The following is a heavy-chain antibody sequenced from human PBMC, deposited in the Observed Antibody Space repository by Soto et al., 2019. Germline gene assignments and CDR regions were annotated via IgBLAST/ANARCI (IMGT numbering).Heavy chain of an antibody. D-gene: IGHD2-15*01. Sequence: EMLLLESGGDLVQPGGSLRLSCAASGFIFSSYSMSWVRQTPGTGLEWVSVIGGNGGATHYADSVKGRFTVSRDDSKNAFYLQMSSLRVDDTAVYYCTARLSYYGMDAWGQGTTVTVSS. J-gene: IGHJ6*02. CDR3: TARLSYYGMDA. CDR1: GFIFSSYS. CDR2: IGGNGGAT. V-gene: IGHV3-23*01.